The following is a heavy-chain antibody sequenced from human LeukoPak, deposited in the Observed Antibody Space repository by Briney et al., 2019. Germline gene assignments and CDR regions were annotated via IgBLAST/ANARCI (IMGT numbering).Heavy chain of an antibody. CDR3: ARDQGSMIVVRTTNCYFAL. CDR1: GFTFSKYW. Sequence: GGCLRLSRAASGFTFSKYWMSWVRQAPGKGREWLANINQQGSEIYYVDSVKGRFTVSRDNGKNSLYLQINSQRADDTAVYYCARDQGSMIVVRTTNCYFALWGRGTLVTVSS. J-gene: IGHJ2*01. V-gene: IGHV3-7*01. D-gene: IGHD3-22*01. CDR2: INQQGSEI.